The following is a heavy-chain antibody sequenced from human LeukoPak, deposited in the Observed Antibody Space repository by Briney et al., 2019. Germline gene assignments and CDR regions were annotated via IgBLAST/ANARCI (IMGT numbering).Heavy chain of an antibody. J-gene: IGHJ4*02. CDR1: GFTFSSYG. CDR3: AKDTRTGYSSSWYGEYYFDY. Sequence: PGRSLRLSCAASGFTFSSYGMHWVRQAPGKGLEWVAVISYDGSNKYYADSVKGRFTIPRDNSKNTLCLHMNSLRAEDTAVYYCAKDTRTGYSSSWYGEYYFDYWGQGTLVTVSS. V-gene: IGHV3-30*18. CDR2: ISYDGSNK. D-gene: IGHD6-13*01.